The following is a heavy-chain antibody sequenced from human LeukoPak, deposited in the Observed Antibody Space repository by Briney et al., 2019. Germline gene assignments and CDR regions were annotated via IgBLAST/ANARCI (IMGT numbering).Heavy chain of an antibody. D-gene: IGHD2-21*02. CDR1: GFTFSSYW. CDR2: IDRDGSRI. J-gene: IGHJ4*02. CDR3: ARDIGLLLPTFYFDY. V-gene: IGHV3-74*01. Sequence: GGSLRLSCAVSGFTFSSYWMHWVRQAPGKGLVWVSRIDRDGSRINYADSVKGRFTISRDNSKNTLYLQMNSLRAEDTAVYYCARDIGLLLPTFYFDYWGQGTLVTVSS.